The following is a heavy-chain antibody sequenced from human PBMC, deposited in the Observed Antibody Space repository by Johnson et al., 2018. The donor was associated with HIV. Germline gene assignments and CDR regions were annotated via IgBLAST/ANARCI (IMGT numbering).Heavy chain of an antibody. Sequence: HVQLVESGGGVVQPGRSLRLSCAASGFTFSSYAMHWVRQAPGKGLEWVAVISYDGSNKYYADSVKGRFTISRDNSKNTLYLQMNSLRAEDTAIYYCAEDRRRSWYSDSDAFDIWGQGTMVTVSS. J-gene: IGHJ3*02. V-gene: IGHV3-30-3*01. CDR1: GFTFSSYA. CDR3: AEDRRRSWYSDSDAFDI. CDR2: ISYDGSNK. D-gene: IGHD6-13*01.